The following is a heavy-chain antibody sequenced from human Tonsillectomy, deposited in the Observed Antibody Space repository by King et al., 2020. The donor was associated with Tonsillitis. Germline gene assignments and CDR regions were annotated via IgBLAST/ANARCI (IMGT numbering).Heavy chain of an antibody. J-gene: IGHJ4*02. CDR2: MSYDGNDI. V-gene: IGHV3-30*18. Sequence: QVQLVESGGGVVQPGRSLRLSCSASRFTFSRFGMHWVRHAPGKGLEWVAVMSYDGNDIYYADSVKGRFTISRDNSRNTLYLQMNRLRAEDTAVYYCAKASIPFSGSGNFFFDSWGQGTLVSVSS. D-gene: IGHD3-10*02. CDR1: RFTFSRFG. CDR3: AKASIPFSGSGNFFFDS.